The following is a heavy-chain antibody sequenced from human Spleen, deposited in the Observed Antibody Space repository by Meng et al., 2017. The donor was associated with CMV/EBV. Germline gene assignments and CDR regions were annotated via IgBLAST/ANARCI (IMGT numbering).Heavy chain of an antibody. CDR2: ISSSSSTI. V-gene: IGHV3-48*03. Sequence: GESLKISCAASGFTFSSYEMNWVRQAPGKGLEWVSYISSSSSTIYYADSVKGRFTISRDNAKNSLYLQMNSLRAEDTAVYYCARDPGGYCSSTSCGYSYGLYYYYGMDVWGQGTTVTVSS. CDR1: GFTFSSYE. D-gene: IGHD2-2*01. CDR3: ARDPGGYCSSTSCGYSYGLYYYYGMDV. J-gene: IGHJ6*02.